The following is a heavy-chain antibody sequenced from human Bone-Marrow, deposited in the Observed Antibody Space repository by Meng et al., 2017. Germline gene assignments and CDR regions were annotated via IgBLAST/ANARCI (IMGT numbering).Heavy chain of an antibody. CDR1: GFTVSSNY. J-gene: IGHJ6*02. V-gene: IGHV3-53*05. D-gene: IGHD5-18*01. CDR3: AKDMSWRIQIDYYYYGMDV. Sequence: GESLKISCAASGFTVSSNYMSWVRQAPGKGLEWVSVIYSGGSTYYADSVKGRFTISRDNSKNSLYLQMNSLRAEDTALYYCAKDMSWRIQIDYYYYGMDVWGQGTTVTVSS. CDR2: IYSGGST.